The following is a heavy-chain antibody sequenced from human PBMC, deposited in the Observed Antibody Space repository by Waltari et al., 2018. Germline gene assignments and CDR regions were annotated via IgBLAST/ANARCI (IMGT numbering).Heavy chain of an antibody. CDR3: ARGYSSSWYAFDI. V-gene: IGHV3-48*03. CDR1: GFTFSSYE. J-gene: IGHJ3*02. Sequence: EVQLVESGGGLVQPGGSLRLSCAASGFTFSSYEMNWVRQAPGKGLEWVSYISSSGSTIYDADSVKGRFTISRDNAKNSLYLQMNSLRAEDTAVYYCARGYSSSWYAFDIWGQGTMVTVSS. CDR2: ISSSGSTI. D-gene: IGHD6-13*01.